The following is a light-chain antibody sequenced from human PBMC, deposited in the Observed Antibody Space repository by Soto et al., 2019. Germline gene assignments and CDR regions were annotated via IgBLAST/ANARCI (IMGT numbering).Light chain of an antibody. J-gene: IGLJ3*02. V-gene: IGLV2-8*02. CDR1: SSDVGGYNY. CDR2: EVS. CDR3: SSHAGSINVA. Sequence: QSALTQPPSASRSPGQSVTISCTGTSSDVGGYNYVSWYQQHPGKAPKLIIYEVSKRPSGVPDRFSGSKSGNTASLTVSGLQAEDEADYYCSSHAGSINVAFGGGTKVTVL.